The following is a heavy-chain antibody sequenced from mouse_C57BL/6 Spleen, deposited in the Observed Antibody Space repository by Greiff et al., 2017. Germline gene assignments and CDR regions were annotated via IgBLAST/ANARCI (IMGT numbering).Heavy chain of an antibody. CDR3: ARELFLRDY. CDR2: IYPGDGDT. CDR1: GYAFSSSW. V-gene: IGHV1-82*01. Sequence: QVQLQQSGPELVKPGASVKISCKASGYAFSSSWMNWVKQRPGKGLEWIGRIYPGDGDTNYNGKFKGKATLTADKSSSTAYMQLSSLTSEDAAVYCCARELFLRDYWGQGTSVTVSS. J-gene: IGHJ4*01. D-gene: IGHD1-1*01.